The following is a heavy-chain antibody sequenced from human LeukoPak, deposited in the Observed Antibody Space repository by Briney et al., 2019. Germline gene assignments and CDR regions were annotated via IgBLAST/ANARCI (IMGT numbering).Heavy chain of an antibody. CDR3: AREGVAVAGTFSYYYYYYMDV. D-gene: IGHD6-19*01. CDR1: GGTFSSYA. CDR2: IIPIFGTA. J-gene: IGHJ6*03. V-gene: IGHV1-69*06. Sequence: ASVKVSCKASGGTFSSYAISWVRQAPGQGLEWMGGIIPIFGTANYAQKFQGRVTITADKSTSTAYMELSSLRSEDTAVYYCAREGVAVAGTFSYYYYYYMDVWGKGTTVTVSS.